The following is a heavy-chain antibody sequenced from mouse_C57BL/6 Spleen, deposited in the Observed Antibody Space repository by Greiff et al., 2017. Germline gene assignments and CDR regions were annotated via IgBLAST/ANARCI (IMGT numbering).Heavy chain of an antibody. CDR2: FHPYNDDT. Sequence: VQLVESGAELVKPGASVKMSCKASGYTFTTYPIEWMKQNHGKSLEWIGNFHPYNDDTKYNEKFKGKATLTVEKSSSTVYLERSRLTSDDSAVYYCARGDYYGSSYWYFDVWGTGTTVTVSS. D-gene: IGHD1-1*01. CDR3: ARGDYYGSSYWYFDV. CDR1: GYTFTTYP. J-gene: IGHJ1*03. V-gene: IGHV1-47*01.